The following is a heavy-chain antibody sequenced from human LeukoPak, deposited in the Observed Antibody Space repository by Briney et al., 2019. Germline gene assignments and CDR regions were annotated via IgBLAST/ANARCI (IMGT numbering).Heavy chain of an antibody. CDR1: GGSIRSAGYY. V-gene: IGHV4-31*03. D-gene: IGHD6-19*01. CDR3: AREQGGWNFDY. J-gene: IGHJ4*02. CDR2: IYYSGTT. Sequence: SETLSLTCTVSGGSIRSAGYYWSWIRQHPEKGLEFIGYIYYSGTTYYNPSLKSRVIISVDKSKNQFSLKLSSVTAADTAVYYCAREQGGWNFDYWGQGTLVTVSS.